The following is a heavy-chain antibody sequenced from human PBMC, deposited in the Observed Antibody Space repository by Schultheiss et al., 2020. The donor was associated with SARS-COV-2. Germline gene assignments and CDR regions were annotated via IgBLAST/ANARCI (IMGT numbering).Heavy chain of an antibody. CDR1: GFTFSDYY. Sequence: GGSLRLSCAASGFTFSDYYMNWVRQAPGKGLEWVSYISSSSSTIYYADSVKGRFTISRDNAKNSLYLQMNSLRAEDTAVYYCARGGDSSSWPRYYYYYYMDVWGKGTTVTVSS. CDR3: ARGGDSSSWPRYYYYYYMDV. D-gene: IGHD6-13*01. J-gene: IGHJ6*03. CDR2: ISSSSSTI. V-gene: IGHV3-11*04.